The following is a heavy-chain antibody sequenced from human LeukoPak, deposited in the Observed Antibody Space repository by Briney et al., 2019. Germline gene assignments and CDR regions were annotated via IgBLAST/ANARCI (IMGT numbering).Heavy chain of an antibody. Sequence: ASVKVSCKASGGTFSSYTISWVRQATGQGLEWMGWMNPNSGNTGYAQKFQGRVTMTRNTSISTAYMELSSLRSEDTAVYYCARHSSYCGGDCYDLYYYYGMDVWGQGTTVTVSS. CDR3: ARHSSYCGGDCYDLYYYYGMDV. V-gene: IGHV1-8*02. CDR2: MNPNSGNT. D-gene: IGHD2-21*02. CDR1: GGTFSSYT. J-gene: IGHJ6*02.